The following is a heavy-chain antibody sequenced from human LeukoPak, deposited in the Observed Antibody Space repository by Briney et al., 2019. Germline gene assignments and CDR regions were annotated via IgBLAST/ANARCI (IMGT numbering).Heavy chain of an antibody. D-gene: IGHD3-10*01. Sequence: SETLSLTCAVYGGSFSGYYWSWIRQPPGKGLEWIGEINHSGSTNYNPSLKSRVTISVDTSKNQFSLKLSSVTAADTAVYYCARYRMVRGVIIPRPRGAFDIWGRGTMVTVSS. CDR1: GGSFSGYY. V-gene: IGHV4-34*01. CDR3: ARYRMVRGVIIPRPRGAFDI. J-gene: IGHJ3*02. CDR2: INHSGST.